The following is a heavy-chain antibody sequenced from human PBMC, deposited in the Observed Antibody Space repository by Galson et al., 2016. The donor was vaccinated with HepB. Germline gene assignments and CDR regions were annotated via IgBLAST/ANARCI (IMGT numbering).Heavy chain of an antibody. CDR3: AHRLSEVVPGAMGIDAFDM. V-gene: IGHV2-5*02. CDR2: IYWDDDE. J-gene: IGHJ3*02. CDR1: GFSLTTNGVG. D-gene: IGHD2-2*01. Sequence: PALVKPTQTLTLTCTFSGFSLTTNGVGVGWIRQPPGKTLEWLALIYWDDDERYSLSLRNRLTITKDTSKNQVVLTMTNMDPVDTATYYCAHRLSEVVPGAMGIDAFDMWGQGTMVTVPS.